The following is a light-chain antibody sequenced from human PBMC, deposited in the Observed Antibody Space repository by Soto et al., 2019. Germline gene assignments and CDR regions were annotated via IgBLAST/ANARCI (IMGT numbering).Light chain of an antibody. CDR1: QSISSW. Sequence: DIQMTQSPSTLSASVGDRVTITCRASQSISSWLAWYQQKPGKAPKLLIYDASSLESGVPSRFSGSGSGTEFTITISSLQPDDFAIYYCQQYNSYSVTFGQGTKVEIK. J-gene: IGKJ1*01. V-gene: IGKV1-5*01. CDR2: DAS. CDR3: QQYNSYSVT.